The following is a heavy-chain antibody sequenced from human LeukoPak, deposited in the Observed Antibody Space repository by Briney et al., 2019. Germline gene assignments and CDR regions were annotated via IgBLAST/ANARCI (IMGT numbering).Heavy chain of an antibody. V-gene: IGHV3-21*01. Sequence: GGSLRLSCAASGFTFSSYSINWVRQAPGKGLEWVSSISSSSSYIYYADSVKGRFTISRDNAKNSLYLQMNSLRAEDTAVYYCARDLTYGSGRTDYWGQGTLVTVSS. CDR1: GFTFSSYS. D-gene: IGHD3-10*01. CDR2: ISSSSSYI. J-gene: IGHJ4*02. CDR3: ARDLTYGSGRTDY.